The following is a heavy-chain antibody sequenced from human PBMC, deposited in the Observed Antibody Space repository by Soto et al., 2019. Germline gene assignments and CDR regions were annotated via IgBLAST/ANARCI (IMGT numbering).Heavy chain of an antibody. D-gene: IGHD4-17*01. CDR2: ISGRGDST. CDR1: GSTFSSYA. J-gene: IGHJ4*02. CDR3: ATYTATRSFDY. V-gene: IGHV3-23*01. Sequence: GGSLRLSCAASGSTFSSYAMSWVRQAPGERLEWVSTISGRGDSTYYADSVKGRFTISRDNSKNTLYLQMNSLRAEDTAVYYCATYTATRSFDYWGQGTLVTVSS.